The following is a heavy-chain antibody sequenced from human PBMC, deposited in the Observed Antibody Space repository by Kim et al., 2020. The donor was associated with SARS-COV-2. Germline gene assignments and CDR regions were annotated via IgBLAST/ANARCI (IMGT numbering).Heavy chain of an antibody. D-gene: IGHD2-2*01. CDR2: INAGNGNT. CDR1: GYTFTSYA. CDR3: AREGPAVVPAASWVIGNWFDP. J-gene: IGHJ5*02. Sequence: ASVKVSCKASGYTFTSYAMHWVRQAPGQRLEWMGWINAGNGNTKYSQKFQGRVTITRDTSASTAYMELSSLRSEDTAVYYCAREGPAVVPAASWVIGNWFDPWGQGTLVTVSS. V-gene: IGHV1-3*01.